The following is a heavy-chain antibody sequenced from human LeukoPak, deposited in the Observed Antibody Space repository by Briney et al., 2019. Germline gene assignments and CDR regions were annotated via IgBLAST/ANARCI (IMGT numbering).Heavy chain of an antibody. V-gene: IGHV4-38-2*01. CDR3: ARQAGWRRGVLVVVPAASLDY. CDR1: GYSISSGYY. D-gene: IGHD2-2*01. CDR2: IYHSGST. J-gene: IGHJ4*02. Sequence: PSETLSLTCAVSGYSISSGYYWGWIRPPPGKGLEWIGSIYHSGSTYYNPSLKSRVTISVDTSKNQFSLKLSSVTAADTAVYYCARQAGWRRGVLVVVPAASLDYWGQGTLVTVSP.